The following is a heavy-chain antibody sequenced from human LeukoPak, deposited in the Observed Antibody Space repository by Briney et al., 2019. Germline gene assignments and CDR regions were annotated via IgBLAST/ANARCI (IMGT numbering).Heavy chain of an antibody. CDR2: ISYEGSNK. CDR3: AKDLRNYYDSSGYYYSNWFDP. D-gene: IGHD3-22*01. J-gene: IGHJ5*02. CDR1: GFTFSNYG. Sequence: PGRSLRLSCAASGFTFSNYGMLWVRQAPGKGLEWGAVISYEGSNKYYADSVKGRFTISRDNSKNTLYLQMNSLRAEDTAVYYCAKDLRNYYDSSGYYYSNWFDPWGQGTLVTVSS. V-gene: IGHV3-30*18.